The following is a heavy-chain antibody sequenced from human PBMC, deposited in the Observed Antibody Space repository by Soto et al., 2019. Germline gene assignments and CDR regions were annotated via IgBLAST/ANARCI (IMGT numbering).Heavy chain of an antibody. D-gene: IGHD6-19*01. CDR2: YSGST. V-gene: IGHV4-59*08. Sequence: QVQLQESGPGLVKPSETLSLTCTVSGASISRDHWNWIRQPPGKGLEWIGDYSGSTNYNPSLKSRVTISVDTSKNQFSLKLSSVPAADTAVYFCATYTSGGGGRGYWGQGTLVTVSS. CDR1: GASISRDH. CDR3: ATYTSGGGGRGY. J-gene: IGHJ4*02.